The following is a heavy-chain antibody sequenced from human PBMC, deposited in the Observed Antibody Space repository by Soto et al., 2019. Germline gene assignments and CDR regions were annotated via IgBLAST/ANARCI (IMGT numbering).Heavy chain of an antibody. J-gene: IGHJ6*02. CDR1: GFTFSSYA. Sequence: EVQLVESGGGLVQPGGPLRLSCAASGFTFSSYAMHWVRQAPGKGLEYVSAISSNGGSTYYANSVKGRFTISRDNSKNTXYXXMGSLRAEDMAVYYCARVGQQQLVPEHNYYYGMDVWGQGTTVTVSS. CDR3: ARVGQQQLVPEHNYYYGMDV. D-gene: IGHD6-13*01. CDR2: ISSNGGST. V-gene: IGHV3-64*01.